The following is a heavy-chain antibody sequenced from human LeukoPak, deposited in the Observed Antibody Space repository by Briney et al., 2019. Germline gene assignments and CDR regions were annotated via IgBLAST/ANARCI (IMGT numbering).Heavy chain of an antibody. D-gene: IGHD3-22*01. CDR2: IRYDGSNK. Sequence: PGGSLRLSCAASGFTFSGYGMHWVRQAPGKGLEWVAFIRYDGSNKYYADSVKGRFTISRDNSKNTLYLQMNSLRAEDTAVYYCATQRYYVDAFDIWGQGTMVTVSS. J-gene: IGHJ3*02. CDR3: ATQRYYVDAFDI. V-gene: IGHV3-30*02. CDR1: GFTFSGYG.